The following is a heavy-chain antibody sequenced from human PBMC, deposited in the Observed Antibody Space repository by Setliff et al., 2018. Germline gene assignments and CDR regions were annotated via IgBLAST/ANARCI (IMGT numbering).Heavy chain of an antibody. D-gene: IGHD3-3*01. V-gene: IGHV1-3*01. Sequence: ASVKVSCKASGYTFTSYAMHWVRQAPGQRLEWMGWISAGNGNTKYSQKFQGRVTITRDTSASTAYMELSSLRSEDTAVYYCAREFTRYYNFWSAHRYYMDVWGKGPRSPSP. CDR3: AREFTRYYNFWSAHRYYMDV. J-gene: IGHJ6*03. CDR2: ISAGNGNT. CDR1: GYTFTSYA.